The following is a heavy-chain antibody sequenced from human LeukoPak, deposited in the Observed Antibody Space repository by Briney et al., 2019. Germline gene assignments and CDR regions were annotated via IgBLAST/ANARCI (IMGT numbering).Heavy chain of an antibody. CDR1: GGSLSSGTYY. CDR2: IYTSGST. V-gene: IGHV4-61*02. Sequence: PSQTLSLTCTVSGGSLSSGTYYWNWLRQPAGKGLEWIGRIYTSGSTNYIPSLKSRVTISLDTSKNHFSLKLTSVTAADTAVYYCARDRTTWGGMGYWGQGTLVTVSS. D-gene: IGHD1-14*01. J-gene: IGHJ4*02. CDR3: ARDRTTWGGMGY.